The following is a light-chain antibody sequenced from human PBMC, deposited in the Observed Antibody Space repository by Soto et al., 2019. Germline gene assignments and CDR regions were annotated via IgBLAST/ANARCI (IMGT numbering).Light chain of an antibody. Sequence: DIQMTQSPSSLSASVGDRVTITCRAGQSISSYLNWYQQKPGKAPKLLIYAASSLQSGVPSRFSGSGSGTDFTLTISSLQPEDFATYYCQQSYSTLLITFGQGTRLEIK. CDR3: QQSYSTLLIT. CDR2: AAS. J-gene: IGKJ5*01. V-gene: IGKV1-39*01. CDR1: QSISSY.